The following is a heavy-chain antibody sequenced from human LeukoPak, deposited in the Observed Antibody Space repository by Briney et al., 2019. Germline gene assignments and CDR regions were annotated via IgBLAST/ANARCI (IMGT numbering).Heavy chain of an antibody. CDR3: AHGSMYQLDY. V-gene: IGHV3-64*04. CDR2: ISRNGTRT. D-gene: IGHD2-2*01. J-gene: IGHJ4*02. Sequence: GGSLRLSCATSGFTFSDHALHWVRQAPGKGLQYVSAISRNGTRTFYADSVKDRFTISRDNSKNTLYLQMNSLRAEDTAVYYCAHGSMYQLDYWGQGTLVTVSS. CDR1: GFTFSDHA.